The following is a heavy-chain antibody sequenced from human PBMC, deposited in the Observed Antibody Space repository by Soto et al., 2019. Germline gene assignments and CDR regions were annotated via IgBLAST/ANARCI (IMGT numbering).Heavy chain of an antibody. CDR1: GVSVTSGGFF. J-gene: IGHJ3*02. D-gene: IGHD2-2*01. CDR2: ISYSGSA. V-gene: IGHV4-31*03. Sequence: VLLQESGPGLVEPSQTLSLTCTVSGVSVTSGGFFWSWIRHHPAKGLEWIGYISYSGSAYYSPSLKSRVSTAADTSSNQFSLRLTSLTAADTAVYFCARLLCSGNSCSLGGGFDIWGQGTTVTVSS. CDR3: ARLLCSGNSCSLGGGFDI.